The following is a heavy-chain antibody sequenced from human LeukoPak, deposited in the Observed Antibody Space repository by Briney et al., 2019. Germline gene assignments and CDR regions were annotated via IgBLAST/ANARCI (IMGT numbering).Heavy chain of an antibody. CDR1: GGSISSGDYY. J-gene: IGHJ5*02. CDR3: ARYDSGSYHYSWFDP. V-gene: IGHV4-30-4*01. Sequence: SGTLSLTCTVSGGSISSGDYYWSWIRQPPGKGLEWIGYIYYIGSTYYNSSLKSRVTISVDTSKNQFSLKLSSVTAADTAVYYCARYDSGSYHYSWFDPWGQGTLVTVSS. D-gene: IGHD3-10*01. CDR2: IYYIGST.